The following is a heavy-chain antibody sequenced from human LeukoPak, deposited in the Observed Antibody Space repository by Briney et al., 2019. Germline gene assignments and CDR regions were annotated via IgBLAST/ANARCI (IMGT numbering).Heavy chain of an antibody. CDR3: ARPYGDYYYYYYMDV. D-gene: IGHD4-17*01. Sequence: GGSLGLSCAASGFTFSSYEMNWVRQAPGKGLEWVSYISSSGSTIYYADSVKGRFTISRDNAKNSLYLQMNSLRAEDTAVYYCARPYGDYYYYYYMDVWGKGTTVTVSS. J-gene: IGHJ6*03. V-gene: IGHV3-48*03. CDR2: ISSSGSTI. CDR1: GFTFSSYE.